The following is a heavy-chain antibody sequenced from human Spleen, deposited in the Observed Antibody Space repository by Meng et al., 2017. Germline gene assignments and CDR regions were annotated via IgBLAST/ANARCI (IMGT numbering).Heavy chain of an antibody. Sequence: QGQLQQWCAGLLKPSETLSLNSAVYGGFFSGYYWSWIRQPPGKGLEWIGEINHGGSTNYNPSLKSRLTISVDTSKNQFSLKLSSVTAADTAVYYCAGSVVGATTGDYWGQGTLVTVSS. D-gene: IGHD1-26*01. V-gene: IGHV4-34*01. J-gene: IGHJ4*02. CDR1: GGFFSGYY. CDR2: INHGGST. CDR3: AGSVVGATTGDY.